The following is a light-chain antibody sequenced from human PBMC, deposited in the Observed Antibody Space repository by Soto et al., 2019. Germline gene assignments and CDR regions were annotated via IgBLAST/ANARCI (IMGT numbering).Light chain of an antibody. CDR3: QQYHNWPA. V-gene: IGKV3-15*01. Sequence: EIVMTQSPATLSVSPGDRATLSCRASQSVFSSLAWYQQKPGQAPRLLIYGAATRATGIPARFRGSGSGTEFTINISILHSEYFAVSYCQQYHNWPAFGQGTKVEIK. CDR1: QSVFSS. CDR2: GAA. J-gene: IGKJ1*01.